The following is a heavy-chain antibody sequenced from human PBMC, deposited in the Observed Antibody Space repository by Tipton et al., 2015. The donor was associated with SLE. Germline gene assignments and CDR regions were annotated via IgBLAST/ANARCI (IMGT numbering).Heavy chain of an antibody. Sequence: TLSLTCAVYGGSFSGYYWSWIRQPPGKGLEWIGEINHSGSTNYNPSLKSRVTISVDTSKNQFSLKLSSVTAADTAVYYCARGGIAAAGRGSYYFDYWGQGTLVTVSS. CDR1: GGSFSGYY. D-gene: IGHD6-13*01. V-gene: IGHV4-34*01. CDR3: ARGGIAAAGRGSYYFDY. CDR2: INHSGST. J-gene: IGHJ4*02.